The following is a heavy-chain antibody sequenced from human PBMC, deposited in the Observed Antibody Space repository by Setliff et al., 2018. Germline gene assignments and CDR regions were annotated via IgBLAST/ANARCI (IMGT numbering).Heavy chain of an antibody. Sequence: GASVKVSCKTSGYTFTTYYIYWVRQAPGQGLEWMGGIIPIFGTTTYPQKFQGRVTITRDESTSTGYMELSSLSSEDTAVYYCARGALVLQFLEWLPRYYYMDVWGKGTTVTVSS. D-gene: IGHD3-3*01. V-gene: IGHV1-69*05. CDR3: ARGALVLQFLEWLPRYYYMDV. CDR1: GYTFTTYY. CDR2: IIPIFGTT. J-gene: IGHJ6*03.